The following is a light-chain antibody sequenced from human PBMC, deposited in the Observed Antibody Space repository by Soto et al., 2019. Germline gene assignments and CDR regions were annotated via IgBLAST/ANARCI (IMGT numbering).Light chain of an antibody. CDR1: SSNIGAGYE. CDR2: ENN. V-gene: IGLV1-40*01. Sequence: QSVLTQPPSVSEAPGQRVTISCTGSSSNIGAGYEAHWYQQVPGTAPKLLIYENNNRPSGVPDRFSGSKSGTSASLAITGLQAEDEYEYYCQSYDSSLSGYVFGTGTKVTVL. CDR3: QSYDSSLSGYV. J-gene: IGLJ1*01.